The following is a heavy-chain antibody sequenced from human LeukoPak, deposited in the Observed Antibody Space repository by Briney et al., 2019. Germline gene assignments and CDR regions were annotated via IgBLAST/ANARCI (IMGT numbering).Heavy chain of an antibody. D-gene: IGHD2-15*01. CDR2: FDPEDGET. Sequence: GASVKVSCKVSGYTLTELSMHWGRQAPGKGLGWMGGFDPEDGETIYAQKFQGRVTMTEDTSTDTAYMELSSLRSEDTAVYYCAQRRYCSGGSCYSSRWFDPWGQGTLVTVSS. V-gene: IGHV1-24*01. CDR1: GYTLTELS. CDR3: AQRRYCSGGSCYSSRWFDP. J-gene: IGHJ5*02.